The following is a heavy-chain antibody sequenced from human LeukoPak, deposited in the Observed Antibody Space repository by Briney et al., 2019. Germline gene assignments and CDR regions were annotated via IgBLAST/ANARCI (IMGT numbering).Heavy chain of an antibody. CDR2: IYTSGST. J-gene: IGHJ3*02. V-gene: IGHV4-4*07. Sequence: SKTLSLTCTVSGGSISSDYWSWIRQPAGKGLEWVGRIYTSGSTNYNPSLKSRVTMSVDTSKNQFSLKLSSVTAADTAVYYCARDYIAGSLDAFDIWGQGTMVTVSS. CDR3: ARDYIAGSLDAFDI. D-gene: IGHD1-20*01. CDR1: GGSISSDY.